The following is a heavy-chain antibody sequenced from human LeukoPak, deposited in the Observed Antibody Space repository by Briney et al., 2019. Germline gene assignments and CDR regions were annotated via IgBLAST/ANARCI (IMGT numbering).Heavy chain of an antibody. CDR3: ARVTADFTIFFDY. CDR2: MNPNSGNT. Sequence: GASVKVSCKASGYTFTSYDINWVRQATGQGLEWMGWMNPNSGNTGYAQKFQGRVTITRDTSASTAYMELSSLRSEDTAVYYCARVTADFTIFFDYWGQGTLVTVSS. CDR1: GYTFTSYD. J-gene: IGHJ4*02. V-gene: IGHV1-8*01. D-gene: IGHD3-9*01.